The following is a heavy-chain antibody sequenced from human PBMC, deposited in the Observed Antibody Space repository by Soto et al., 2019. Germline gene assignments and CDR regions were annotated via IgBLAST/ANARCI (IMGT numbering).Heavy chain of an antibody. CDR2: ISAYNGNT. CDR1: GYTFTSYA. V-gene: IGHV1-18*04. Sequence: ASVKVSCKASGYTFTSYAMSWVRQAPGQRLEWMGWISAYNGNTNYAQKLQGRVTMTTDTSTSTAYMELRSLRSDDTAVYYCARNPITRRVVVTELFDYWGQGTLVTVSS. J-gene: IGHJ4*02. CDR3: ARNPITRRVVVTELFDY. D-gene: IGHD3-22*01.